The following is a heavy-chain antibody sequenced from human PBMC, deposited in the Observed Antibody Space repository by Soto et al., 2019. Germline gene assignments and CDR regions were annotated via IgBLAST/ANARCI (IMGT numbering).Heavy chain of an antibody. CDR2: ISGSGGTT. CDR1: GFTFSSYA. Sequence: EVQLLETGGGLVQPRRSLRLSCAASGFTFSSYAMSWVRQAPGKGLEWVSAISGSGGTTYYAASVKGRFTISRDNSKNTLFLQMNSQRAEDTAVYYCAKFFVETGGSSGWPWTFHYWGQGTLVTVSS. V-gene: IGHV3-23*01. CDR3: AKFFVETGGSSGWPWTFHY. J-gene: IGHJ4*02. D-gene: IGHD6-25*01.